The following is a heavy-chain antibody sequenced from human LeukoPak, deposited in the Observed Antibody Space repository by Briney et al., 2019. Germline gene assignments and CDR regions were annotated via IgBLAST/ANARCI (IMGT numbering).Heavy chain of an antibody. CDR3: ARGRAGYCSSTSCYGRGGHKWFDP. J-gene: IGHJ5*02. D-gene: IGHD2-2*01. CDR1: GGSFSGYY. V-gene: IGHV4-34*01. CDR2: INHSGST. Sequence: SETLSLTCAVYGGSFSGYYWSWIRQPPGKGLEWIGEINHSGSTNYNPSLKSRVNISVDTSKNQFSLKLSSVTAADTAVYYCARGRAGYCSSTSCYGRGGHKWFDPWGQGTLVTVSS.